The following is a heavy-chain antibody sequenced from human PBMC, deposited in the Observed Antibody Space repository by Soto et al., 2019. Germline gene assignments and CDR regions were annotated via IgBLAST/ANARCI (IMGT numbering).Heavy chain of an antibody. J-gene: IGHJ6*02. CDR3: AKDQVTTGNYYYGMDV. D-gene: IGHD4-17*01. Sequence: EVQLLESGGGLVQPGGSLRLSCAASGFTFSSYAMSWVRQAPGKGLEWVSAISGSGGSTYYADSVKGRFTISRDNSKNTLYLQMNSLRAEDTAVYYCAKDQVTTGNYYYGMDVWGQGTTVTVSS. CDR1: GFTFSSYA. V-gene: IGHV3-23*01. CDR2: ISGSGGST.